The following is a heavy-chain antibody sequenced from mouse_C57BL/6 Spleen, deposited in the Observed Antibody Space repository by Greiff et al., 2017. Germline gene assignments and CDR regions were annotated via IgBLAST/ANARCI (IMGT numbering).Heavy chain of an antibody. V-gene: IGHV2-9-1*01. D-gene: IGHD2-4*01. CDR2: IWPGGGT. CDR3: ARNDYDVRLYAMDY. Sequence: VQRVESGPGLVAPSQSLSITCTVSGFSLTSYAISWVRQPPGKGLEWLGVIWPGGGTTYNSALKSRLSISKDNSKSQVFLKMNSLQTDDTARYYCARNDYDVRLYAMDYWGQGTSVTVSS. CDR1: GFSLTSYA. J-gene: IGHJ4*01.